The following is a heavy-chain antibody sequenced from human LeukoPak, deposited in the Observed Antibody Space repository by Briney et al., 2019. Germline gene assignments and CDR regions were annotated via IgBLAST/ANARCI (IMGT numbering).Heavy chain of an antibody. Sequence: GGSLRLSCAASGFTFSSYNMNWVRQAPGKGLEWVSSITSSSSYIYYADSVKGRFTISRDNAKNSLYLQMNSLRAEDTAVYYCARDPYSGSYGDYYYYFMDVWGKGTAVTISS. CDR3: ARDPYSGSYGDYYYYFMDV. J-gene: IGHJ6*03. D-gene: IGHD1-26*01. CDR2: ITSSSSYI. V-gene: IGHV3-21*01. CDR1: GFTFSSYN.